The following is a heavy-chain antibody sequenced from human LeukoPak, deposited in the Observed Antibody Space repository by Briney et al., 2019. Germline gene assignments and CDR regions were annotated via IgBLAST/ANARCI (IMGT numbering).Heavy chain of an antibody. CDR1: GGSFSGYY. CDR3: GLDSSGWHGDDY. Sequence: PSETLSLTCAVYGGSFSGYYWSWIRQPPGKGLEWIGEINHSGSTNYNPSLKSRVTISVDTSKNQFSLKLSSVTAVDTAVYYCGLDSSGWHGDDYWGQGTLVTVSS. D-gene: IGHD6-19*01. CDR2: INHSGST. J-gene: IGHJ4*02. V-gene: IGHV4-34*01.